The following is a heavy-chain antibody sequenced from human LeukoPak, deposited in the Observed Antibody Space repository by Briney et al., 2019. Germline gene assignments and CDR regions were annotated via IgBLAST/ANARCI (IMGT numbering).Heavy chain of an antibody. D-gene: IGHD6-13*01. J-gene: IGHJ4*02. V-gene: IGHV3-23*01. CDR1: GFTFSSYA. CDR2: ISGNGGNT. Sequence: GGSLRLSCAASGFTFSSYAMSWVRQAPGKGLDWVSTISGNGGNTHYADSVKGRFTISRDNSKNTLYLQINTLRAEDMAVYYCAKVVISWGPTSQDYWGQGTLVTVSS. CDR3: AKVVISWGPTSQDY.